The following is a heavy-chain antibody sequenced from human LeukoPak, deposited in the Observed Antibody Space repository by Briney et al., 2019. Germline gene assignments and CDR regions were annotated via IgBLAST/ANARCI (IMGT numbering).Heavy chain of an antibody. D-gene: IGHD2-21*02. J-gene: IGHJ4*02. Sequence: GGSLRLSCAASGFTFSDYSMNWVRQAPGKGLEWVSSIGGGHDVELYADSVKGRFTVSRDDAKKLTFLQMNNLRVEDTAMYYCVRDLTARNYFDSWGQGTLVTVSS. V-gene: IGHV3-21*01. CDR3: VRDLTARNYFDS. CDR2: IGGGHDVE. CDR1: GFTFSDYS.